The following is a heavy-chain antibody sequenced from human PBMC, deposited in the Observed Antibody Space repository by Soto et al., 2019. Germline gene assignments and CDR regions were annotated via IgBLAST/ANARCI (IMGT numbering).Heavy chain of an antibody. CDR3: AKGFCSSTRCLTYSYMDV. CDR2: ISWNSGTM. J-gene: IGHJ6*03. V-gene: IGHV3-9*01. CDR1: GFRFDEYA. Sequence: EVQLVESGGGLVQPGRSLRLSCAASGFRFDEYAMPWVRQAPGKGLEWVSGISWNSGTMGYGDSVKGRFTISRDNAKNSLYLQMNSLRAEDTALYYCAKGFCSSTRCLTYSYMDVWGKGTTVTVSS. D-gene: IGHD2-2*01.